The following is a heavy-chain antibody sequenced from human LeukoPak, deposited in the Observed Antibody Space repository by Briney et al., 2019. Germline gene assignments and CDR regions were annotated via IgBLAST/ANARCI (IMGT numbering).Heavy chain of an antibody. CDR1: SGSISSSNYY. V-gene: IGHV4-61*02. CDR3: ARTTEGGYTYNYFYYYYMDV. J-gene: IGHJ6*03. CDR2: ISTIGIT. Sequence: SETLSLTCTVPSGSISSSNYYWSWIRQPAGGGLEWIGRISTIGITNYNPSLISRVTISIDTSKNQFSLKLSSVTAADTAVYYCARTTEGGYTYNYFYYYYMDVWGKGTTVTISS. D-gene: IGHD5-18*01.